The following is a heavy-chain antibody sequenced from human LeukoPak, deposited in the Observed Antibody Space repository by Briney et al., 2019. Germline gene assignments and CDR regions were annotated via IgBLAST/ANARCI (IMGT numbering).Heavy chain of an antibody. D-gene: IGHD2-2*01. CDR3: ARDVGYCSRISCLNWFDP. CDR1: GGSISSSSYY. CDR2: IYYSGST. J-gene: IGHJ5*02. V-gene: IGHV4-61*05. Sequence: PSETLSLTCTVSGGSISSSSYYWGWIRQPPGKGLEWIGYIYYSGSTNYNPSLKSRVTMSINTSKNQFSLRLSSVTAADTAVYYCARDVGYCSRISCLNWFDPWGQGTLVTVSS.